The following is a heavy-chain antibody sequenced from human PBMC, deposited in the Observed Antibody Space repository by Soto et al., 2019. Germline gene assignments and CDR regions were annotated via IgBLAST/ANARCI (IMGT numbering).Heavy chain of an antibody. D-gene: IGHD5-12*01. CDR2: IHYRGST. V-gene: IGHV4-39*01. Sequence: SETLSLTCTVSGGSISSSSYFWGWIRQPPGKGLEWIGNIHYRGSTYYNASLKSRVTISVDTSKNHFSLKLSSVTAADSAVYSCARGLGYYFDSWGQGMLVTVSS. CDR3: ARGLGYYFDS. CDR1: GGSISSSSYF. J-gene: IGHJ4*02.